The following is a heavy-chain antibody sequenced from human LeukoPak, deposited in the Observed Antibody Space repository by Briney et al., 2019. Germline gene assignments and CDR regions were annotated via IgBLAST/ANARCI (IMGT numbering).Heavy chain of an antibody. CDR3: ARDDSNGIDY. J-gene: IGHJ4*02. CDR2: ISSDGSST. D-gene: IGHD6-19*01. CDR1: EFTFSYYW. Sequence: GGSLRLSCVASEFTFSYYWEYGLRQAPGQGPVSVSRISSDGSSTTYAESVKGRSTISRDNAKNTLYLQMNSLRAEDTAIYYCARDDSNGIDYWGQGTLVTVSS. V-gene: IGHV3-74*01.